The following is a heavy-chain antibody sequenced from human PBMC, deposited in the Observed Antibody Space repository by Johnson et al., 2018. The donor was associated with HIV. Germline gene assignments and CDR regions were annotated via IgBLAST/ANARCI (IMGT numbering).Heavy chain of an antibody. CDR3: AKEDYYGSGSYDAFDI. J-gene: IGHJ3*02. V-gene: IGHV3-30*18. Sequence: QVQLVESGGGVVQPGRSLRLSCAASGFTFSSYGMHWVRQAPGKGLEWVALISYDGNNKYYVDSVKGRFTISRDNSKNTLYLQMNSLRAEDTAVYYCAKEDYYGSGSYDAFDIWGQGTMVTVSA. CDR2: ISYDGNNK. CDR1: GFTFSSYG. D-gene: IGHD3-10*01.